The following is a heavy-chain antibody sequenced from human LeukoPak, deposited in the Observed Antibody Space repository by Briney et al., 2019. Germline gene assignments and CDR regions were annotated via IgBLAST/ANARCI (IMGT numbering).Heavy chain of an antibody. CDR1: GFTFSNAW. J-gene: IGHJ4*02. V-gene: IGHV3-15*01. CDR3: TTPDAFRSGSYFFDY. D-gene: IGHD1-26*01. Sequence: GGSLRLSCAASGFTFSNAWMSWVRQAPGKGREWVGRIKSKTDGGTTDYAAPVKGRFTISRDDSKNTLYLQMNSLKTEDTAVYYCTTPDAFRSGSYFFDYWGQGTLVTGSS. CDR2: IKSKTDGGTT.